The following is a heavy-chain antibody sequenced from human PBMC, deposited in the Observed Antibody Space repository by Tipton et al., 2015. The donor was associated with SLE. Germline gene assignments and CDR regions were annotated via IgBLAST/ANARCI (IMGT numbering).Heavy chain of an antibody. J-gene: IGHJ4*02. Sequence: TLSLTCAVYGGSFSGYYWSWIRQPPGKGLEWIGYIYYSGSTNYNPSLKSRVTISVDTSKNQFSLKLSSVTAADTAVYYCAREPGRQLAFFDYWGQGTLVTVSS. V-gene: IGHV4-59*01. CDR3: AREPGRQLAFFDY. D-gene: IGHD6-13*01. CDR1: GGSFSGYY. CDR2: IYYSGST.